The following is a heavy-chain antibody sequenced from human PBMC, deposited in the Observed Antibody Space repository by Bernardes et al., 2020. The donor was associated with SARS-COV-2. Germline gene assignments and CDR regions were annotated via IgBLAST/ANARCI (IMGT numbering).Heavy chain of an antibody. Sequence: GGSLRLSRAASGFIFSDSYMSWIRQAPGKGLEWVSYIDSSGSITEFADSVKGRFTISRDNAKNSLFLEMRALRVEDAAVYYCARLPWIQLWLKGFYFDLWGHGTLVTVSS. J-gene: IGHJ4*01. V-gene: IGHV3-11*01. CDR3: ARLPWIQLWLKGFYFDL. CDR2: IDSSGSIT. CDR1: GFIFSDSY. D-gene: IGHD5-18*01.